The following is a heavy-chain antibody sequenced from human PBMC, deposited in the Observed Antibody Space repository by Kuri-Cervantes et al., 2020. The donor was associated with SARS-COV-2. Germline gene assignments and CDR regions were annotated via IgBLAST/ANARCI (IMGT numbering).Heavy chain of an antibody. CDR3: TTDLTSDAYAI. Sequence: GESLKISCAASGFTFSSYSMNWVRQAPGKGLEWVGRIKSKIDGATTDYAAPVEGRFTISRDDSKKTLHLQLNSPQTEDTAMYYCTTDLTSDAYAIWGRGTKVTVSS. CDR1: GFTFSSYS. V-gene: IGHV3-15*01. D-gene: IGHD3-9*01. J-gene: IGHJ3*02. CDR2: IKSKIDGATT.